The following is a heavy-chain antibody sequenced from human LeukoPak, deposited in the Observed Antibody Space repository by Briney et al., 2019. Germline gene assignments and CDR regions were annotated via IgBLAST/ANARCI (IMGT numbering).Heavy chain of an antibody. J-gene: IGHJ4*02. Sequence: PSETLSLTCTVSGGSISSYYWSWIRQPPGKGLEWIGYIYYSGSTNYNPSLKSRVTISVDTSKNQFSLKLTSMTAADTAIYYCWLEKVVAAYFDSWGQGTLVTVSS. CDR1: GGSISSYY. CDR2: IYYSGST. CDR3: WLEKVVAAYFDS. D-gene: IGHD2-15*01. V-gene: IGHV4-59*12.